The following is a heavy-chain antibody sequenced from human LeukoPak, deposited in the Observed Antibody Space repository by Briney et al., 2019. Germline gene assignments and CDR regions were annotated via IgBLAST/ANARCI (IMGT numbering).Heavy chain of an antibody. CDR3: AKGSSSGWSYYYYYMDV. J-gene: IGHJ6*03. Sequence: GGSLRLSCAASGFTFSSCAMSWVRQAPGKGLEWVSAIRGSDSSTYYADSVKGRFTISRDNSKNTLYLQMNSLRAEDTAVYYCAKGSSSGWSYYYYYMDVWGKGTTVTVSS. D-gene: IGHD6-19*01. V-gene: IGHV3-23*01. CDR2: IRGSDSST. CDR1: GFTFSSCA.